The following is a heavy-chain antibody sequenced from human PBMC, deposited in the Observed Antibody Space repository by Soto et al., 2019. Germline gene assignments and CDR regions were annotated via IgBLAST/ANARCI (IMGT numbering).Heavy chain of an antibody. CDR3: ARGYCSGATCYTYFDH. V-gene: IGHV4-59*01. J-gene: IGHJ4*02. Sequence: PAETLCLTCTVSGGSISSYYWSWVRQPPGKGLEWIGYRYYTGSINYNPSLRSRVSISVDASKDQFSLRLSSVTAADTAVYYCARGYCSGATCYTYFDHWGQGTLVTVS. D-gene: IGHD2-15*01. CDR2: RYYTGSI. CDR1: GGSISSYY.